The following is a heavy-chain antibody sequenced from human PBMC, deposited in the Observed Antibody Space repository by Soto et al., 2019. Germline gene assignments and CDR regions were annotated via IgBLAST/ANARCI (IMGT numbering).Heavy chain of an antibody. CDR1: GYSFNKYW. CDR2: IYPGDSDI. D-gene: IGHD5-18*01. CDR3: ARQSGYSYGFRGYDFDY. V-gene: IGHV5-51*01. Sequence: GESLKISCKGSGYSFNKYWIGWVRQMPGKGLEWMGVIYPGDSDIRYGPSFQGQVTISVDKTTSTAYLQWRSLKASDTAMYYCARQSGYSYGFRGYDFDYWGQGTLVTVSS. J-gene: IGHJ4*02.